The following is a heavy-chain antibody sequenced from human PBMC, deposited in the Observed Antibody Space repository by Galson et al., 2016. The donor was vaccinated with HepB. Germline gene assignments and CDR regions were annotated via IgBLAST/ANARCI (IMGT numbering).Heavy chain of an antibody. CDR2: ISSNSDYI. D-gene: IGHD3-10*01. CDR3: ARAGFYGSGVYHYYAMDV. CDR1: GFTFSRYG. J-gene: IGHJ6*02. V-gene: IGHV3-21*06. Sequence: SLRLSCAASGFTFSRYGMNWVRQAPGKGLEWVSSISSNSDYIYYADSVKGRFTTSRDSAKNSLYLQMNSLRVEDTAVYYCARAGFYGSGVYHYYAMDVWDQGTTVTVSS.